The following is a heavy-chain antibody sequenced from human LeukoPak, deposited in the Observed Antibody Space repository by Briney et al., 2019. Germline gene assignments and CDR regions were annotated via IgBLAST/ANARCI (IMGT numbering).Heavy chain of an antibody. CDR3: ARGQPPSYYDMDV. CDR2: IWSDGSSK. J-gene: IGHJ6*02. D-gene: IGHD6-13*01. V-gene: IGHV3-33*01. Sequence: PGGSLRLSCAASGFTFSSYGMHWVRQAPGKGLEWVAVIWSDGSSKHYADSVKGRFTISRDNSKNTLYLQMNSLRAEDTAVYYCARGQPPSYYDMDVWGQGTTVTVSS. CDR1: GFTFSSYG.